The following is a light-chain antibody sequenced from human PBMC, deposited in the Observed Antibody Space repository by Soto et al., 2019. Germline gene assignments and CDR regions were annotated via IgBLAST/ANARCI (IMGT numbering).Light chain of an antibody. CDR2: DAS. CDR3: QQYNSYPYT. CDR1: QSISSW. Sequence: DIQMTQSPSTLSASVGDRVTITCRSSQSISSWLAWYQQKPGKAPKLLIYDASSLESGVPLRFSGSGSGTEFTLTISRLQPDDFATYYCQQYNSYPYTFGQGTKLEIK. V-gene: IGKV1-5*01. J-gene: IGKJ2*01.